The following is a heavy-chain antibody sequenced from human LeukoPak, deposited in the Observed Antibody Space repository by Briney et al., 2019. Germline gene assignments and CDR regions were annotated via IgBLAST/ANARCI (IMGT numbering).Heavy chain of an antibody. CDR2: IWYDGSNK. J-gene: IGHJ4*02. V-gene: IGHV3-33*06. Sequence: GGSHRLSYAASGFTFSRYSMNWVRPAPRKGLEWVAVIWYDGSNKYYAVSVKGRFTISRDNSKNPLYLQMNSLRADDTAVYYCAKPRGYSSSWYYFDYWGQGTLVTVSS. CDR1: GFTFSRYS. D-gene: IGHD6-13*01. CDR3: AKPRGYSSSWYYFDY.